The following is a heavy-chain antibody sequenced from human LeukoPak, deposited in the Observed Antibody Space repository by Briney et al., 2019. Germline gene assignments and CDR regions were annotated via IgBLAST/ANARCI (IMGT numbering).Heavy chain of an antibody. J-gene: IGHJ4*01. CDR3: ARDESSGWYLFDY. D-gene: IGHD6-19*01. CDR1: GYTFSNHA. Sequence: EASVKVSCKASGYTFSNHAMHWVRQAPGQRLEWMGWINTGNGNTKYSQKFQDRITITRDTSASTAYMELRSLRSEDTAVYYCARDESSGWYLFDYWGQGTLVNVSP. CDR2: INTGNGNT. V-gene: IGHV1-3*04.